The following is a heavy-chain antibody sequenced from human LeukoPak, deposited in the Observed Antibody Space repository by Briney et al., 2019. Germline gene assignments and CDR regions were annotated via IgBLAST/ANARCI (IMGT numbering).Heavy chain of an antibody. CDR1: GFTLSSHW. D-gene: IGHD2-15*01. V-gene: IGHV3-23*01. CDR2: ISGSGGST. J-gene: IGHJ5*02. Sequence: GGSLGLSCEASGFTLSSHWMSWVRQAPGKGLEWVSAISGSGGSTYYADSVKGRFTISRDNSKNTLYLQMNSLRAEDTAVYYCAKGEVVVAAFWFDPWGQGTLVTVSS. CDR3: AKGEVVVAAFWFDP.